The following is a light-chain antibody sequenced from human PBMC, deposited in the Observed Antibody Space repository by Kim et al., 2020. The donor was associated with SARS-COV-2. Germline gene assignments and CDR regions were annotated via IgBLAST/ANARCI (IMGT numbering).Light chain of an antibody. Sequence: SITISCTGTSGGVGGYNYVSWYQQHPGKAPKLMIYDVRNRPSGVSNRFSGSKSGNTASLTISGLQAEDEADYYCSSYTSSSTVVFGGGTQLTVL. J-gene: IGLJ2*01. V-gene: IGLV2-14*03. CDR1: SGGVGGYNY. CDR3: SSYTSSSTVV. CDR2: DVR.